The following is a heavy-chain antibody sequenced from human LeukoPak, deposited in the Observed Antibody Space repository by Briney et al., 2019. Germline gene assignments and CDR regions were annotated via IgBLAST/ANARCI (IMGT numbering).Heavy chain of an antibody. V-gene: IGHV3-7*03. D-gene: IGHD2/OR15-2a*01. J-gene: IGHJ6*04. CDR1: GFMFSNYW. CDR3: ACSNTFDV. Sequence: GGSLRLSCAASGFMFSNYWMNWVRQAPGKGLEWVANIYQDGSTKNYVDSVKGRFTISRDNAIDSLYLQMNNLRAEDTAVYYCACSNTFDVWGKGATVTVFS. CDR2: IYQDGSTK.